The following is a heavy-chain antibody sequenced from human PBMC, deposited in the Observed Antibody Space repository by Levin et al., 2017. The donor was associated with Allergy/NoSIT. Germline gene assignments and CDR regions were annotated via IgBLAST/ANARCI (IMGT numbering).Heavy chain of an antibody. CDR2: IRSKVNSYAT. CDR3: SRPSGYDTYYYYGMDV. V-gene: IGHV3-73*01. J-gene: IGHJ6*02. Sequence: GESLKISCAVSGFTFSGSAMHWVRQASGKGLEWVGRIRSKVNSYATEYAASVKGRFTISRDDSKNTAYLQMNSLKTEDTAVYYCSRPSGYDTYYYYGMDVWGQGTTVTVSS. D-gene: IGHD5-12*01. CDR1: GFTFSGSA.